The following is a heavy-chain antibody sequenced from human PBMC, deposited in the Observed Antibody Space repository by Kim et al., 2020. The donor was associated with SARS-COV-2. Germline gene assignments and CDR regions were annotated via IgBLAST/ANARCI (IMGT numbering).Heavy chain of an antibody. J-gene: IGHJ4*02. D-gene: IGHD6-13*01. CDR2: IYTSGST. CDR1: GGSISSGSYY. CDR3: ARVTAAAGAYFDY. V-gene: IGHV4-61*02. Sequence: SETLSLTCTVSGGSISSGSYYWSWIRQPAGKGLEWIGRIYTSGSTNYNPSLKSRVTISVDTSKNQFSLKLSSVTAADTAVYYCARVTAAAGAYFDYWGQGTLVTVSS.